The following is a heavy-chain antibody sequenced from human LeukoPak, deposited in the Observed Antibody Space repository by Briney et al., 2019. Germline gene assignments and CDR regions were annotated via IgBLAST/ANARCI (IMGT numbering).Heavy chain of an antibody. D-gene: IGHD5-24*01. CDR3: AVSSGWRGYC. Sequence: GGSLRLSCAASGFTFSSYGMSWVRQAPGKGLEWVSAISGSGVSTYYADSVKGRFTISRDNSKNTLYLQMNSLRAEDTAVYYCAVSSGWRGYCWGQGTLVTVSS. V-gene: IGHV3-23*01. J-gene: IGHJ4*02. CDR1: GFTFSSYG. CDR2: ISGSGVST.